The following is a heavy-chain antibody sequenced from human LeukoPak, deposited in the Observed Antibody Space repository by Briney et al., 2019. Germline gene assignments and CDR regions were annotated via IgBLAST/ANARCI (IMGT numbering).Heavy chain of an antibody. CDR1: GFTFTSSA. V-gene: IGHV1-58*02. CDR2: IVVGSGNT. J-gene: IGHJ4*02. CDR3: AAGWVCSGGSCYYYFDY. Sequence: ASVKVSRKASGFTFTSSAMQWVRQARGQRLEWIGWIVVGSGNTNYAQKFQERVTITRDMSTSTAYMELSSLGSEDTAVYYCAAGWVCSGGSCYYYFDYWGQGTLVTVSS. D-gene: IGHD2-15*01.